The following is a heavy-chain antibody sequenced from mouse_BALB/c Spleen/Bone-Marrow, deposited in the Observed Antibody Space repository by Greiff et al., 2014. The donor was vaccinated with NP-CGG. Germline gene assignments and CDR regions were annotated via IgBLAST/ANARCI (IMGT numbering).Heavy chain of an antibody. CDR3: ARLGYYGWFAY. CDR1: GFDFSRYW. D-gene: IGHD2-3*01. CDR2: INPESNTI. Sequence: VQLQQPGGGLVQPGGSLKLSCAASGFDFSRYWMIWVRQAPGKGLQWIGEINPESNTINYTPSLKDKFIISRDNAKNTLYLQMSKVRSEDTALYCCARLGYYGWFAYWGQGTLVTVSA. J-gene: IGHJ3*01. V-gene: IGHV4-1*02.